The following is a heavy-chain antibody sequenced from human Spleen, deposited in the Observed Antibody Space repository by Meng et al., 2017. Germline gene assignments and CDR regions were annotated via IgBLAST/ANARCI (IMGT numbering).Heavy chain of an antibody. Sequence: SETLSLTCTVSGGSITNYYWSWIRQPPGKGLEWIGYIYYSGSTNYNPSLKSRVTISVDTSKNLLSLKLSSVTAADTAVYYCAREGRLGIQPGIAAAGLDYWGQGTLVTVSS. J-gene: IGHJ4*02. CDR2: IYYSGST. CDR1: GGSITNYY. V-gene: IGHV4-59*01. D-gene: IGHD6-13*01. CDR3: AREGRLGIQPGIAAAGLDY.